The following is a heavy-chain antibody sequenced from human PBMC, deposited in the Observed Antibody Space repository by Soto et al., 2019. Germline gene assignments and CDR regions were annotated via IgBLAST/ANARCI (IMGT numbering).Heavy chain of an antibody. Sequence: EVLLVESGGGLVQPGGSLRLSCAPSGLSVSSNYMSWVRQAPGKGLEWVSVIYSGSTTHYADSVKGRFTISRDSFRNTLDLQMNSLRVEYTAVYYCARGYWVEGYGAGTYFDYWGQGTLVTVSS. V-gene: IGHV3-66*01. CDR1: GLSVSSNY. CDR3: ARGYWVEGYGAGTYFDY. CDR2: IYSGSTT. J-gene: IGHJ4*02. D-gene: IGHD3-16*01.